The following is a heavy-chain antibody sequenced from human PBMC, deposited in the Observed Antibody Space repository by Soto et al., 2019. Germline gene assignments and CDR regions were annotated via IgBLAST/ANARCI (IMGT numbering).Heavy chain of an antibody. Sequence: TSETLSLTCAVSGGSISSSNWWSWVRQPPGKGLEWIGEIYHGGSTNYNPSLKSRVTISVDKSKNQFSLKLSSVTAADTAVYYCATSSGYYDILTGYYPLYYWSQGTLVTVSS. D-gene: IGHD3-9*01. CDR2: IYHGGST. CDR1: GGSISSSNW. V-gene: IGHV4-4*02. CDR3: ATSSGYYDILTGYYPLYY. J-gene: IGHJ4*02.